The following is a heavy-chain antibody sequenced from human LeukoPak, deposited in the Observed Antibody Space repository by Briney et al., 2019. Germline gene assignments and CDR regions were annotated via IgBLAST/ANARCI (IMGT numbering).Heavy chain of an antibody. CDR2: ISYDGSNK. CDR3: AGDHIAAAGPAVS. Sequence: GGSLRLSCAASGFPFSNYAMHWVRQAPGKGLEWVAVISYDGSNKYYADSVKGRFTISRDNSKNTLYLQMNSLRAEDTAVYYCAGDHIAAAGPAVSWGQGTLVTVSS. V-gene: IGHV3-30-3*01. J-gene: IGHJ4*02. D-gene: IGHD6-13*01. CDR1: GFPFSNYA.